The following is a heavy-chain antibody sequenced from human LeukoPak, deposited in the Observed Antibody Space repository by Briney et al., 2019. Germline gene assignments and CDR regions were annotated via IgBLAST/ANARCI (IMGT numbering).Heavy chain of an antibody. CDR3: ARGLLRGYSSSWYVY. V-gene: IGHV3-74*01. J-gene: IGHJ4*02. Sequence: PGGSLRLSCAASGFTFSSYWMHWVRQAPGKGLVWVSRINSDGSSTSYADSVKGRFTISRDNAKNTLYLQMNSLRAEDTAVYYCARGLLRGYSSSWYVYWGQGTLVTVSS. CDR1: GFTFSSYW. CDR2: INSDGSST. D-gene: IGHD6-13*01.